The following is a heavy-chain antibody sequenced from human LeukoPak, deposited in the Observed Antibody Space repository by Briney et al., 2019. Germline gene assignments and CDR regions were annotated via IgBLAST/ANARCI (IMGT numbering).Heavy chain of an antibody. D-gene: IGHD6-19*01. CDR2: IRYDGSNK. CDR1: GFTFSNYG. V-gene: IGHV3-30*02. J-gene: IGHJ3*02. Sequence: GGSLRLSCVASGFTFSNYGIHWVRQAPGKGLEWVAFIRYDGSNKYYADSVRGRFTISRDNSKNTPYLQMNSLRAEDTAVYYCAKEYSSGWHDAFDIWGQGTMVTVSS. CDR3: AKEYSSGWHDAFDI.